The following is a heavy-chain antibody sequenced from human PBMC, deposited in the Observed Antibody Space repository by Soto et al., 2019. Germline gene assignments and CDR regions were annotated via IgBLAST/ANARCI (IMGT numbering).Heavy chain of an antibody. CDR3: ARHEAGRYFDS. J-gene: IGHJ4*02. CDR1: RGSISSGTNY. Sequence: SETLSLTCTVSRGSISSGTNYWAWIRQPPGKGREWIANIYYSGSTFYNPSLKSRVTISLDTSKNQFSLKLRSVTAADTAVYYGARHEAGRYFDSWGQGTLVTVSS. D-gene: IGHD6-25*01. V-gene: IGHV4-39*01. CDR2: IYYSGST.